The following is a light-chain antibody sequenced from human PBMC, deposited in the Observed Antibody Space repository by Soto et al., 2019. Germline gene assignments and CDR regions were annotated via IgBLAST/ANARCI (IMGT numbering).Light chain of an antibody. CDR2: DAS. CDR3: QHYNNWPIT. V-gene: IGKV1-5*01. Sequence: DIQMTQSPSTLSGSVGDRVTISCRASQTISSWLAWYQQRPGKAPELLIYDASILQGGVPSRFSGSGSRTESTLSISSLRPGDFEVYHCQHYNNWPITFGQGTRLEIK. CDR1: QTISSW. J-gene: IGKJ5*01.